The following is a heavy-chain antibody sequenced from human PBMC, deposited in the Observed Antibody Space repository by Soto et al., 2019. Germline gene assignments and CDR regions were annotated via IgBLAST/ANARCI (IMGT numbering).Heavy chain of an antibody. V-gene: IGHV4-39*01. CDR2: IGYTGTI. CDR1: GGSISSNSYY. D-gene: IGHD3-3*01. Sequence: QLQLQESGPGLVKPSETLSLTCTASGGSISSNSYYWGWIRQSPGKGLEWIGSIGYTGTIYYNPSLQSRVTMSVDTSENHISLRLSSMTAADTAVYYCASHVHNQGYEYYFDSWSQGTLVTVSS. CDR3: ASHVHNQGYEYYFDS. J-gene: IGHJ4*02.